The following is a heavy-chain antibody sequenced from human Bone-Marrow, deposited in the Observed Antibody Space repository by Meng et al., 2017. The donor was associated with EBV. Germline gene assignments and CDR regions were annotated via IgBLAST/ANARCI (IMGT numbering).Heavy chain of an antibody. Sequence: QVQAVESGGGVVQPGRSLRLSCAASGFTCTNYGMPWVRQAPGKGLEWVALIWYDGSNEFYADSVKGRFTISRDNSKNTLYLQMNNLRAEDTALYYCASSTPGGRPDYWGQGTLVTVSS. D-gene: IGHD3-16*01. J-gene: IGHJ4*02. V-gene: IGHV3-33*01. CDR3: ASSTPGGRPDY. CDR1: GFTCTNYG. CDR2: IWYDGSNE.